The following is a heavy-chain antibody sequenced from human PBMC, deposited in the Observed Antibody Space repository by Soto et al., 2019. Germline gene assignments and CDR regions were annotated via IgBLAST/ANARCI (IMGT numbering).Heavy chain of an antibody. CDR2: IYYSGST. CDR1: GGSISSGGYY. Sequence: SSETLSLTCTVSGGSISSGGYYWSWIRQHPGKGLEWIGYIYYSGSTYYNPSLKSRVTISVDTSKNQFSLKLSSVTAADTAVYYCARLSRAASHFDYWGQGTLVTVSS. D-gene: IGHD2-15*01. V-gene: IGHV4-31*03. J-gene: IGHJ4*02. CDR3: ARLSRAASHFDY.